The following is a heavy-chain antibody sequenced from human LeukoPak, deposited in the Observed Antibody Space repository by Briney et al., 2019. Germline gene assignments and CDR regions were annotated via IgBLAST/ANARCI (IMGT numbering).Heavy chain of an antibody. CDR3: ARARGYSYGCDY. CDR1: GFIVSSNY. J-gene: IGHJ4*02. D-gene: IGHD5-18*01. Sequence: GGSLRLSCAASGFIVSSNYMSWVRQAPGKGLGWVSVIYSGGSTYYADSVKGRFTISRDNSKNTLYLQMNSLRVEDTAVYYCARARGYSYGCDYWGQGTLVTVSS. V-gene: IGHV3-53*01. CDR2: IYSGGST.